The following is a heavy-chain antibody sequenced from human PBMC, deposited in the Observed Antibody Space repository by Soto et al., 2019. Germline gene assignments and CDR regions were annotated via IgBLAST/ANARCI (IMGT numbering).Heavy chain of an antibody. CDR1: GGTFSSYA. CDR2: IIPTFDTS. V-gene: IGHV1-69*13. CDR3: ARPPREGYQYGMDV. D-gene: IGHD1-26*01. J-gene: IGHJ6*02. Sequence: SVKVSCKASGGTFSSYAISWVRQAPGQGLEWMGGIIPTFDTSIYAQKFQDRVTITADESTSTAYMELSSLTSEDTAVYYCARPPREGYQYGMDVWGQGTTVTVSS.